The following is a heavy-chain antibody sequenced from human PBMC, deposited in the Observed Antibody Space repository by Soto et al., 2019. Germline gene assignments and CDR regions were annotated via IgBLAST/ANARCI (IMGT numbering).Heavy chain of an antibody. CDR2: INHSGST. Sequence: SETLSLTCAVYGGSFSGYYWSWIRQPPGKGLEWIGEINHSGSTNYNPSLKSRVTISVDTSKNQFSLKLSSVTAADTAVYYCARGGGDVDTAMVYYWYFDLWGRGTLVTVSS. V-gene: IGHV4-34*01. CDR1: GGSFSGYY. D-gene: IGHD5-18*01. CDR3: ARGGGDVDTAMVYYWYFDL. J-gene: IGHJ2*01.